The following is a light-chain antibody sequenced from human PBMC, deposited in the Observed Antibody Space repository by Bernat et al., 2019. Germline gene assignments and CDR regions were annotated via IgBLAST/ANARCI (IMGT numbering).Light chain of an antibody. V-gene: IGKV1-5*03. CDR3: QQYKNYIT. J-gene: IGKJ5*01. CDR2: KAS. Sequence: DIQMTQSPSTLSASVGDRVTITCRVSQSISDWLAWYQQKPGKAPKLLIYKASSLESGVPSRFSGSGSATEFTLTISSLQPDDSAMYYCQQYKNYITFGQGTRLEIK. CDR1: QSISDW.